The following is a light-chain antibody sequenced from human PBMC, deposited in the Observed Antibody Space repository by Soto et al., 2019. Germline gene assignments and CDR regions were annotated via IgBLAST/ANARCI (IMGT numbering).Light chain of an antibody. V-gene: IGKV1-39*01. J-gene: IGKJ2*01. CDR3: QQSYSTPHT. CDR1: QSISSY. CDR2: AAS. Sequence: DIQMTQSPSSLSASVGDRVTMTCRASQSISSYLNWYQQKPGKAPKLLIYAASSLQSGVPSRFSGSGSGTDFTLTISSLQPEDFATYYCQQSYSTPHTFGQGTKVDIK.